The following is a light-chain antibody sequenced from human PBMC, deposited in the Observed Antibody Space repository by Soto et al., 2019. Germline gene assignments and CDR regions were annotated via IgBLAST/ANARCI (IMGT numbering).Light chain of an antibody. CDR3: QQYYNWPPWT. CDR1: QSVSSY. V-gene: IGKV3-15*01. CDR2: GAS. Sequence: EIVMTQSPATLSVSPGERATLTCRASQSVSSYLAWYQQKPGQAPRLFIYGASTRATGIPARFSGSGSGTVFTLTISSLQSEDFAVYYCQQYYNWPPWTFGQGTKLEI. J-gene: IGKJ1*01.